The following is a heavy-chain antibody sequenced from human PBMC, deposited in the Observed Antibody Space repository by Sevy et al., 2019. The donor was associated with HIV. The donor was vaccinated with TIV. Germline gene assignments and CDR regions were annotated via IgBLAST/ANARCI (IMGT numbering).Heavy chain of an antibody. J-gene: IGHJ6*03. D-gene: IGHD3-10*01. CDR1: GYTFTSYG. CDR2: ISAYNGNT. V-gene: IGHV1-18*01. Sequence: ASVKVSCKASGYTFTSYGISWVRQAPGQGLEWMGWISAYNGNTNYAQKLQGRVTMTTDTSTSTAYMEQMSLRSDDTAVYYCARVEYGSGSYYAYYYYYYMDVWGKGTTVTVSS. CDR3: ARVEYGSGSYYAYYYYYYMDV.